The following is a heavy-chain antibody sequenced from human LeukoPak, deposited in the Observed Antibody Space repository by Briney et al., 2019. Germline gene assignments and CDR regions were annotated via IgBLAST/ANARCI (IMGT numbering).Heavy chain of an antibody. V-gene: IGHV4-34*01. CDR2: INHSGST. CDR1: GGSFSGYY. Sequence: SETVSLTCAVYGGSFSGYYWSWIRQPPGKGLEWIGEINHSGSTNYNPSLKSRVTISVDTSKNQFSLKLSSVTAADTAVYYCARGRGYFYYYYMDVWGKGTTVTISS. J-gene: IGHJ6*03. D-gene: IGHD5-12*01. CDR3: ARGRGYFYYYYMDV.